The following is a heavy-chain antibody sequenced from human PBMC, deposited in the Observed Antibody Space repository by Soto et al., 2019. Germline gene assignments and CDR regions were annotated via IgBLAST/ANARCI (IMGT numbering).Heavy chain of an antibody. CDR3: ARGSRDCSGGSCYSWDS. V-gene: IGHV4-4*07. CDR1: GGSISTYY. Sequence: QVQLQESGPGLVKPSETLSLTCTVSGGSISTYYWSWIRQPAGKGLEWIGHIYASGSTNYNPSLKSRVTISVDTSKTQFSLNLTSVTAADTAVYYCARGSRDCSGGSCYSWDSWGQGTLVTVSS. CDR2: IYASGST. D-gene: IGHD2-15*01. J-gene: IGHJ5*01.